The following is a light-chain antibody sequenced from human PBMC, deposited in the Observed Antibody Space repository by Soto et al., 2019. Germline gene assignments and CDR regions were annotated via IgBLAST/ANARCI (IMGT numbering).Light chain of an antibody. J-gene: IGKJ1*01. Sequence: DIQMTQSPSTLSASVGDRVTITCRASQSISSWLAWYQQKPGKAPKLLIYDASSLESGFPSRFSGSGSGTECTLAISSLQPDDFATYYCQQYNSYWTFGTGTKVEIK. CDR3: QQYNSYWT. CDR1: QSISSW. V-gene: IGKV1-5*01. CDR2: DAS.